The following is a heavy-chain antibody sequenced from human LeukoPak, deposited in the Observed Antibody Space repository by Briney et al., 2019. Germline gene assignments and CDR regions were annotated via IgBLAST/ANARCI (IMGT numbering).Heavy chain of an antibody. CDR1: GYTFTGFY. Sequence: ASVKVSCKASGYTFTGFYMHWVRQAPGQGLEWMGWINPDSGGTNYAQNFQGRVTMTRDTSISTAYMELSRLRSDDTAVYYCAKDMGPLLLWFGELVVGAFDIWGQGTMVTVSS. J-gene: IGHJ3*02. CDR3: AKDMGPLLLWFGELVVGAFDI. CDR2: INPDSGGT. V-gene: IGHV1-2*02. D-gene: IGHD3-10*01.